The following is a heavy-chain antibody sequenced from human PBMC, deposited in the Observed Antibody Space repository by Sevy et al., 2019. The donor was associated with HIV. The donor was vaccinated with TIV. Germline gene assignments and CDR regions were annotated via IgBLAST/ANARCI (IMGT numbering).Heavy chain of an antibody. CDR3: ARDPSPGITAIQDY. D-gene: IGHD2-21*02. CDR2: INSRSTYI. CDR1: GFTFSSFS. V-gene: IGHV3-21*01. J-gene: IGHJ4*02. Sequence: GGSLRLSCTASGFTFSSFSMSWVRQAPGKGLEWVASINSRSTYIYHADPVKGRFTTSRDNAKNALYLQMNSLSAEDTAVYYCARDPSPGITAIQDYWGPGTLVTVSS.